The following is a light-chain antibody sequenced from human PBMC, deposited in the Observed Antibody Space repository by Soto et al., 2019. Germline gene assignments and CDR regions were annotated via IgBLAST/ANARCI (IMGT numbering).Light chain of an antibody. J-gene: IGLJ1*01. CDR2: EVS. Sequence: QTVLTQPPSASGCSGQTVSISCTGTISDVGGYNYVSWYQQHPGKAPKLMIYEVSKRPSGVPDRFSGSKSGNTASLTVSGLQAEDEADYYCSSYAGSNNYVYGTGTKVTVL. CDR1: ISDVGGYNY. CDR3: SSYAGSNNYV. V-gene: IGLV2-8*01.